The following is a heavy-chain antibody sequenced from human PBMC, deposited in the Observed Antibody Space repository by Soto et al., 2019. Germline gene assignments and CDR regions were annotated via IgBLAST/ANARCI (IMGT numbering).Heavy chain of an antibody. D-gene: IGHD5-12*01. Sequence: GASVKVSCKASGYTFTSYYMHWVRQAPGQGLEWMGIINPSGGSTSYAQKFQGRVTMTRDTSTSTVYMELSSLRSEDTAVYYCARWTVDYYYYYGMDVWGQGTTVTVSS. J-gene: IGHJ6*02. CDR1: GYTFTSYY. V-gene: IGHV1-46*01. CDR2: INPSGGST. CDR3: ARWTVDYYYYYGMDV.